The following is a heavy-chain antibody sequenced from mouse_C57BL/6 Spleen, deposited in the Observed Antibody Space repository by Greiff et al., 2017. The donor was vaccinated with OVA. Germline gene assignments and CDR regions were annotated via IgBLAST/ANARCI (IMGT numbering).Heavy chain of an antibody. V-gene: IGHV1-22*01. CDR1: GYTFTDYN. Sequence: EVQLQQSGPELVKPGASVKMSCKASGYTFTDYNMPCVPHIPFPLLAWIVYIHPNHVVTSYNQKFKGKATLTVNKSSSTAYMELRSLTSEDSAVYYCASWGPMVTTGYYAMDYWGQGTSVTVSS. CDR2: IHPNHVVT. D-gene: IGHD2-2*01. J-gene: IGHJ4*01. CDR3: ASWGPMVTTGYYAMDY.